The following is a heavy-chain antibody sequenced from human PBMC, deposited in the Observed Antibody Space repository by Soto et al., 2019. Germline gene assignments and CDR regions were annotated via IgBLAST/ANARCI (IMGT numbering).Heavy chain of an antibody. CDR3: ARGGGVVVVPAAIQIEDYYYYYGMDV. CDR2: INPNSGGT. Sequence: ASVKVSCKASGYTFTGYYMHWVRQAPGQGLEWMGWINPNSGGTSYAQKFQGWVTMTRDTSISTAYMELSRLRSDDTAVYYCARGGGVVVVPAAIQIEDYYYYYGMDVWGQGTTVTVSS. CDR1: GYTFTGYY. J-gene: IGHJ6*02. D-gene: IGHD2-2*02. V-gene: IGHV1-2*04.